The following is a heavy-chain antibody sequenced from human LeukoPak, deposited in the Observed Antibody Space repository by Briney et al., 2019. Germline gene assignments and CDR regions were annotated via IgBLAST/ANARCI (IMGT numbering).Heavy chain of an antibody. CDR2: ISYDGSNK. Sequence: GGSLRLSCAASGFTFSGYGMHWVRQAPGKGLEWVTRISYDGSNKYYVDSMKGRFTISRDNSKNTLYLQMNSLRAEDTAVYYCAKDRIAASGLSYYFDYWGQGTLVTVSS. V-gene: IGHV3-30*18. CDR3: AKDRIAASGLSYYFDY. CDR1: GFTFSGYG. J-gene: IGHJ4*02. D-gene: IGHD6-13*01.